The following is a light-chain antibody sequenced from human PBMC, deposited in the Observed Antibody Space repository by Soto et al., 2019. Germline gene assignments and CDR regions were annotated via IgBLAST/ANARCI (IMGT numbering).Light chain of an antibody. J-gene: IGKJ1*01. CDR3: QQYYSYPWT. CDR2: AAS. CDR1: QGISSY. Sequence: AIRMTQSPSSFSASTGDRVTITCRASQGISSYLAWYQQKPGKAPKLLIYAASTLQSGVPSRFSGSGSGTDFTLTISRLQSEDFATYYCQQYYSYPWTFGQGTKVEIK. V-gene: IGKV1-8*01.